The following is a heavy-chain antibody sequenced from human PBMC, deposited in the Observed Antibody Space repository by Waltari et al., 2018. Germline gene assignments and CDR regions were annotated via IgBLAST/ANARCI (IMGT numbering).Heavy chain of an antibody. CDR2: IYHSGRT. D-gene: IGHD6-13*01. J-gene: IGHJ4*02. CDR1: GYSISSGYY. V-gene: IGHV4-38-2*02. Sequence: QVQLQESGPGLVKPSETLSLTCTVSGYSISSGYYCGWIRQPPGKGLEWIGSIYHSGRTYYNPSLKSGVTISVDTSKNQFSRKLSSVTAADTAVYYCARVGVRARIAAAGTLDYWGQGTLVTVSS. CDR3: ARVGVRARIAAAGTLDY.